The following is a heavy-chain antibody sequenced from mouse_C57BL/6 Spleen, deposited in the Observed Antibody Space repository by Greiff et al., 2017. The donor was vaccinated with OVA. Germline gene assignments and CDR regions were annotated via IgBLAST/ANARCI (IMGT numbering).Heavy chain of an antibody. CDR2: ISSGGSYT. D-gene: IGHD1-1*01. CDR1: GFTFSSYG. V-gene: IGHV5-6*01. CDR3: ARQGDYGSSFGAMDY. J-gene: IGHJ4*01. Sequence: EVQLVESGGDLVKPGGSLKLSCAASGFTFSSYGMSWVRQTPDKRLEWVATISSGGSYTYYPDSVKGRFTISRDNAKNTLYLQMSSLKSEDTAMYYCARQGDYGSSFGAMDYWGQGTPVTVSS.